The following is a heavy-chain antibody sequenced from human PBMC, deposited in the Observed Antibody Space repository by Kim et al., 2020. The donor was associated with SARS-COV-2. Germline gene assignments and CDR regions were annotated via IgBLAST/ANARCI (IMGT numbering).Heavy chain of an antibody. D-gene: IGHD1-26*01. CDR2: IYPGDSDT. CDR3: ARRNRRLVGASYYFDY. CDR1: GYSFTSYW. V-gene: IGHV5-51*01. Sequence: GESLKISCKGSGYSFTSYWIGWVRQMPGKGLEWMGIIYPGDSDTRYSPSFQGQVTISADKSISTAYLQWSSLKASDTAMYYCARRNRRLVGASYYFDYWGQGTLVTVSS. J-gene: IGHJ4*02.